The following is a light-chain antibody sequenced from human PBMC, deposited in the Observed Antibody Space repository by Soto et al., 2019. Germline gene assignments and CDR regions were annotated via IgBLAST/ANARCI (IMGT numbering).Light chain of an antibody. CDR1: HNIVTY. J-gene: IGKJ2*01. Sequence: DIHMAQSPPSLSASVGDRVTITCRASHNIVTYLNWYQQKAGKAPSLLISEASHLQSGVPFRFFGSGSGTDFTLTIDNLQHEDSATYYCQQSHSTPPTFGPGTKLEIK. CDR2: EAS. V-gene: IGKV1-39*01. CDR3: QQSHSTPPT.